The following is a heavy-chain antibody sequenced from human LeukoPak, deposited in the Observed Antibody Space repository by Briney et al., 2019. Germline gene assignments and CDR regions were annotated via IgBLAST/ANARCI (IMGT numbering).Heavy chain of an antibody. J-gene: IGHJ3*02. D-gene: IGHD2/OR15-2a*01. Sequence: AGSLTLSCAASGFTFSRYSMNWVRQAPGKGLDWVSSISSRSSYIYYPDSVQGRFTIFRDNAKNSLYLQMNSLRAADTAVYYCVRNSPDVSDAFDIWGQGTIVPVSS. CDR1: GFTFSRYS. V-gene: IGHV3-21*01. CDR3: VRNSPDVSDAFDI. CDR2: ISSRSSYI.